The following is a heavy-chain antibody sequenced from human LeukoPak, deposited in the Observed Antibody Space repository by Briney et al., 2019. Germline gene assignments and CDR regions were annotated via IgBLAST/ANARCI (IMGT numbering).Heavy chain of an antibody. V-gene: IGHV4-39*01. CDR3: ARLGSSWFDP. D-gene: IGHD6-13*01. J-gene: IGHJ5*02. Sequence: KPSETLSLTCTVSGGSISSSNYYWGWIRQPPGKGLEWIGTIYYSGSTYYNPSLNSRVTMSVDTSKNQFSLKLSSVTAPDTAVYYCARLGSSWFDPWGQGTLVTVSS. CDR1: GGSISSSNYY. CDR2: IYYSGST.